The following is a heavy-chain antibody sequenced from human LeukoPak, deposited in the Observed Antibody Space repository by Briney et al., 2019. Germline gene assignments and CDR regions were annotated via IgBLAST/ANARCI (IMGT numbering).Heavy chain of an antibody. J-gene: IGHJ6*03. V-gene: IGHV3-30*03. Sequence: GGSLRLSCAASGFTVSSNYMSWVRQAPGKGLEWVAVISYDGSNKYYADSVKGRFTISRDNSKNTLYLQMNSLRAEDTAVYYCARDPYSGSYGNYYYYFMDVWGKGTTVTISS. D-gene: IGHD1-26*01. CDR1: GFTVSSNY. CDR2: ISYDGSNK. CDR3: ARDPYSGSYGNYYYYFMDV.